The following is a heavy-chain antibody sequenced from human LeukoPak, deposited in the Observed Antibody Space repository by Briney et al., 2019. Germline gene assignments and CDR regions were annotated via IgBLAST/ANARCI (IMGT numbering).Heavy chain of an antibody. Sequence: GASVKVSCKASGYTFTSYYMHWVRQAPRQGLEWMGIINPSGGSTSYAQKFQGRVTMTRDTSTSTVYMELSSLRSEDTAVYYCASGDWGKRSFDYWGQGTLVTVSS. D-gene: IGHD7-27*01. CDR3: ASGDWGKRSFDY. CDR1: GYTFTSYY. CDR2: INPSGGST. V-gene: IGHV1-46*01. J-gene: IGHJ4*02.